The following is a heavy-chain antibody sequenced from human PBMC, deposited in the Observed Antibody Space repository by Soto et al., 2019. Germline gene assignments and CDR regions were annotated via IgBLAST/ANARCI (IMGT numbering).Heavy chain of an antibody. D-gene: IGHD2-2*01. J-gene: IGHJ6*02. Sequence: SQTLSLTCAISGDSVSSNSAAWNWIRQSPSRGLEWLGRTYYRSKWYNDYAVSVKSRITINPDTSKNQFSLQLNSVTPEDTAVYYCARGGVVPAAAYYYYGIDVWGQGTTVTVSS. CDR2: TYYRSKWYN. CDR3: ARGGVVPAAAYYYYGIDV. V-gene: IGHV6-1*01. CDR1: GDSVSSNSAA.